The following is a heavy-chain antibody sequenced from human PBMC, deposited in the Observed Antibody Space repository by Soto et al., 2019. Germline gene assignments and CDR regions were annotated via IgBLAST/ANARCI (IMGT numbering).Heavy chain of an antibody. V-gene: IGHV3-23*01. D-gene: IGHD2-21*01. J-gene: IGHJ5*02. CDR3: ANPGSDIFPTYWLDP. CDR2: ISGSGGST. Sequence: GSLRLSCAASGVTFSSYAMSWVRQAPGKGLEWVSAISGSGGSTYYADSVKGRFTISRDNSKNTLYLQMNSLRAEDTAVYYCANPGSDIFPTYWLDPWGQGTLVTVSS. CDR1: GVTFSSYA.